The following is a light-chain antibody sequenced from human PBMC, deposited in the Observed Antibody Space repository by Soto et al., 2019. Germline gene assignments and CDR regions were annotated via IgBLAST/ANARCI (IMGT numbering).Light chain of an antibody. CDR1: SSDVGGYNY. J-gene: IGLJ1*01. Sequence: QSALTQPASVSGSPGQSITISCTGTSSDVGGYNYVSWYQQHPGKAPKVMIYDVSNRPSGVSNRFSGSKSGYMASLTISGLQAEDEADYYCSSYTSSSTLYVFGTGTKVTVL. V-gene: IGLV2-14*03. CDR3: SSYTSSSTLYV. CDR2: DVS.